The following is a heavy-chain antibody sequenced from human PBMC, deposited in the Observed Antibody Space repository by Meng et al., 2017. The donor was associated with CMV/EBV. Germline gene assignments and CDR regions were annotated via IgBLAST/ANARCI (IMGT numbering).Heavy chain of an antibody. V-gene: IGHV1-69*05. D-gene: IGHD2-2*01. CDR1: GGTFSSYA. CDR2: IIPIFGTA. J-gene: IGHJ6*02. Sequence: SVQVSCKASGGTFSSYATSWVRQAPGQGLEWMGGIIPIFGTANYAQKFQGRVTITTDESTSTAYMELSSLRSEDTAVYYCARDAGYCSSTSCEHYYGMDVWGQGTTVTVSS. CDR3: ARDAGYCSSTSCEHYYGMDV.